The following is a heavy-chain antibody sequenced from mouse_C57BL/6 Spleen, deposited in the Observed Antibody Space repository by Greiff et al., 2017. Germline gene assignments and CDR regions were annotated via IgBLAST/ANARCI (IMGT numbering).Heavy chain of an antibody. CDR3: ARSNGNTYYAMDY. Sequence: QVQLQPSGAELARPGASVQLSCTASGYTFTSYGISWVKQRTGQGLEWIGEIYPRSGNTYYNEKFKGKATLTADKSSSTAYMELRSLTSEDSAVYFCARSNGNTYYAMDYWGQGTSVTVSS. CDR1: GYTFTSYG. D-gene: IGHD2-1*01. V-gene: IGHV1-81*01. J-gene: IGHJ4*01. CDR2: IYPRSGNT.